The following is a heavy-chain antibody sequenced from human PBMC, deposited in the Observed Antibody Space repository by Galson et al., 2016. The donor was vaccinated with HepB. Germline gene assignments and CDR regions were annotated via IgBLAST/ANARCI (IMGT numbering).Heavy chain of an antibody. CDR2: IHSRTDGGTT. D-gene: IGHD3-16*01. CDR1: GFTFNKVW. V-gene: IGHV3-15*01. J-gene: IGHJ4*02. CDR3: KTRIDPFAGDR. Sequence: SLRLSCAASGFTFNKVWMSWVRQAPGKGLEWVGRIHSRTDGGTTDYAAPMKGRFIISRDDSKNTLYLQMNSLKIEDTAVYYCKTRIDPFAGDRWGQGTRVTVSS.